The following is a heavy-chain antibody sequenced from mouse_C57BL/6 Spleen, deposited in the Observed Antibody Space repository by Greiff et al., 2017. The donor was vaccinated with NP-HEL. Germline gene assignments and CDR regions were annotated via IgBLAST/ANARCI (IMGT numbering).Heavy chain of an antibody. Sequence: QVQLKQSGAELVRPGASVTLSCKASGYTFTDYEMHWVKQTPVHGLEWIGAIDPETGGTAYNQKFKGKAILTADKSSSTAYMELRSLTSEDSAVYYCTRGNYYGSSSAWFAYWGQGTLVTVSA. CDR2: IDPETGGT. D-gene: IGHD1-1*01. CDR1: GYTFTDYE. CDR3: TRGNYYGSSSAWFAY. V-gene: IGHV1-15*01. J-gene: IGHJ3*01.